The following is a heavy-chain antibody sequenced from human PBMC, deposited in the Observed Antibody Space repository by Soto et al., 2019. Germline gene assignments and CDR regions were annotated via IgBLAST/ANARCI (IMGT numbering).Heavy chain of an antibody. CDR2: INSDGSST. CDR3: ARAQDTTMVYTFDY. Sequence: GGSLRLSCAGSGFTFSSYWMHWVRQAPGKGLVWVSRINSDGSSTSYADSVKGRFTISRDNAKNTLYLQMNSLRAEDTAVYYCARAQDTTMVYTFDYWGQGTLVTVSS. D-gene: IGHD5-18*01. CDR1: GFTFSSYW. V-gene: IGHV3-74*01. J-gene: IGHJ4*02.